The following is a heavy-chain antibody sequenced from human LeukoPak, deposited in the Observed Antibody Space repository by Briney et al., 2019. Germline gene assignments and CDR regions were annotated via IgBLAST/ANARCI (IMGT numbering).Heavy chain of an antibody. CDR1: GLTFSTYA. CDR3: AKDRNGWHTYFDS. D-gene: IGHD6-19*01. Sequence: PGGSLRLSCAASGLTFSTYAVKWVRQAPGRVLEWVSAISSSGGTTYYADSVKGRFSISRDNSKNTLYLKMNSLRAEDTGVYYCAKDRNGWHTYFDSWGRGTVVTVSA. CDR2: ISSSGGTT. V-gene: IGHV3-23*01. J-gene: IGHJ4*02.